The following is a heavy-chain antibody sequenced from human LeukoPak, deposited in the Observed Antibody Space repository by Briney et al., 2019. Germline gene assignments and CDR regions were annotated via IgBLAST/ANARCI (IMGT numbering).Heavy chain of an antibody. J-gene: IGHJ6*02. CDR2: NDPSDSYN. CDR1: GYSFTSYC. CDR3: ARQVHCSSSSCSANYYYYGMDV. D-gene: IGHD2-15*01. V-gene: IGHV5-10-1*01. Sequence: AESRRISSNGSGYSFTSYCISWVRQMHGKGLEWIGRNDPSDSYNNYSPSFQGYVTISADKSSSTAYLQWSSLKASDTAMYYCARQVHCSSSSCSANYYYYGMDVWGQGTTVTVSS.